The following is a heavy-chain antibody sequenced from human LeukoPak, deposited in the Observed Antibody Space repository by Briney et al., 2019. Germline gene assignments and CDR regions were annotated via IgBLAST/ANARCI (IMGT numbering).Heavy chain of an antibody. J-gene: IGHJ4*02. D-gene: IGHD6-19*01. V-gene: IGHV4-59*08. Sequence: SETLSFTCTVSGGSIRSYYWSWIRQPPGKGLEWIGCIFYSGSTNYNPSLKSRVTISVDTSKNQFSLKLSSVTAADTAVYYCARRANSSGWNYFDYWGQGTLVTVSS. CDR3: ARRANSSGWNYFDY. CDR2: IFYSGST. CDR1: GGSIRSYY.